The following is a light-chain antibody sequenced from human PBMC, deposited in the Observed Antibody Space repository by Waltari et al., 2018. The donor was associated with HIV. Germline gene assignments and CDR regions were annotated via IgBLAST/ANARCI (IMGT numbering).Light chain of an antibody. CDR3: QQTNSFPIT. Sequence: DIQMTQFPSSVSASVGDRVTMTCRATQGIANWVAWYQQKPGKAHNLLIHGASILQGGVPSRFSGSGSGTFFTLTINSLQPEDFATYFCQQTNSFPITFGQGTRLDTK. CDR1: QGIANW. J-gene: IGKJ5*01. CDR2: GAS. V-gene: IGKV1D-12*01.